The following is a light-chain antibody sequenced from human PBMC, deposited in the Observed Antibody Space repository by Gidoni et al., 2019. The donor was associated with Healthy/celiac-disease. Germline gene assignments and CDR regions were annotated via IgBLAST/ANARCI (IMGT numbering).Light chain of an antibody. CDR3: QQYNNWPPRT. CDR2: GAS. Sequence: EIGMTQSPATLSVSPGERATLPCRASQSVSSNLAWYQQKPGQAPRLLIYGASTRATGIPARCSGSGSGTEFTLTISSLQSEDFAVYYCQQYNNWPPRTFGQGTKVEIK. CDR1: QSVSSN. J-gene: IGKJ1*01. V-gene: IGKV3-15*01.